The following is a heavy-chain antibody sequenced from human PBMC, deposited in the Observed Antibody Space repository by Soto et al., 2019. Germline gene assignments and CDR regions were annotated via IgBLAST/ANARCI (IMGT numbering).Heavy chain of an antibody. J-gene: IGHJ6*02. CDR2: ISYDGSNK. Sequence: QVQLVESGGGVVQPGRSLRLSCAASGFTFSSYGMHWVRQAPGKGLEWVAVISYDGSNKYYADSVKGRFTISRDNSKNTLYLQMNSLRAEDTAVYYCAKGVGGDYYGMDVWGQGTTVTVSS. CDR3: AKGVGGDYYGMDV. CDR1: GFTFSSYG. V-gene: IGHV3-30*18.